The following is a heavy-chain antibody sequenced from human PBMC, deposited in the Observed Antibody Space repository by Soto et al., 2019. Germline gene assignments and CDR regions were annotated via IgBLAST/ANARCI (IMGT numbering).Heavy chain of an antibody. CDR3: ARTWLLSRAHDY. CDR2: ISSSGSTI. CDR1: GFTFNDYY. V-gene: IGHV3-11*01. J-gene: IGHJ4*02. Sequence: GSLRLSCAASGFTFNDYYMSWIRQAPGKGLEWVSYISSSGSTIYYADSVKGRFTISRDNAKNSLYLQMNSLRAEDTAVYYCARTWLLSRAHDYWGQGTLVTVSS. D-gene: IGHD2-21*02.